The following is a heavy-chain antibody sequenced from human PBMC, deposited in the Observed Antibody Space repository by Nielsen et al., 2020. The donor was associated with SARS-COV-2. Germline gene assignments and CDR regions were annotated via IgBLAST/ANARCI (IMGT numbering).Heavy chain of an antibody. CDR1: GFTFSSYS. Sequence: GESLKISCAASGFTFSSYSMHWVRQAPGKGLEWVAVISYDGSSKYYADSVKGRFTISRDNSKNTLYLQMNSLRAEDTAVYYCPREWSSGWAFDYWGQGTLVTVSS. CDR2: ISYDGSSK. J-gene: IGHJ4*02. D-gene: IGHD6-19*01. CDR3: PREWSSGWAFDY. V-gene: IGHV3-30*04.